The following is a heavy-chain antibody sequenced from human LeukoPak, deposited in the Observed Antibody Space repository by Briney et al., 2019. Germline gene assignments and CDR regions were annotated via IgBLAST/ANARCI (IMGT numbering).Heavy chain of an antibody. CDR3: AHRLRADSSGYYLSSPSGFDY. CDR2: IYWNGGE. J-gene: IGHJ4*02. Sequence: SGPTLVKPTQTLTLTCTFSGFSLSTSGVGVGWIRQPPGKALEWLAVIYWNGGERYSPSLKSRLTITKDTSKNQVVLTMTNMDPVDTATYYCAHRLRADSSGYYLSSPSGFDYWGQGTLVTVSS. D-gene: IGHD3-22*01. CDR1: GFSLSTSGVG. V-gene: IGHV2-5*01.